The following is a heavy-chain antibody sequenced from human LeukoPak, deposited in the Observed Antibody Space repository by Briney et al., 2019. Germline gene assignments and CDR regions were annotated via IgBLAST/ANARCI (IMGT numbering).Heavy chain of an antibody. Sequence: PSETLSLTCTVSGGSLSSYYWSWIRQPPGKGLEWIGYIYYSETNYNPSLKSRVTISLDMSKNQFSLKLSSVTAVDTALYYCARVGYSSEADYWGQGTLVTVSS. CDR3: ARVGYSSEADY. V-gene: IGHV4-59*01. J-gene: IGHJ4*02. CDR1: GGSLSSYY. D-gene: IGHD6-19*01. CDR2: IYYSET.